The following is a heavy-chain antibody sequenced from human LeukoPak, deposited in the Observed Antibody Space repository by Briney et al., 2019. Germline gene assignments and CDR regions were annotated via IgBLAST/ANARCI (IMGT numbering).Heavy chain of an antibody. J-gene: IGHJ4*02. D-gene: IGHD2-15*01. CDR1: GFTFSSYS. CDR3: ARGPICSGGSCYWWYFDY. CDR2: ISSSSSYI. V-gene: IGHV3-21*01. Sequence: GGSLRLSCAASGFTFSSYSMNWVRQAPGKGLEWVSSISSSSSYIYYADSVKGRFTISRDNAKNSLYLQMNSLRAEDTAVYYCARGPICSGGSCYWWYFDYWGQGALVTVSS.